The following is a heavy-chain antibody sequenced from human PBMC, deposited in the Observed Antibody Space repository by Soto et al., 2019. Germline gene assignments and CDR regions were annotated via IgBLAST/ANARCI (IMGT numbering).Heavy chain of an antibody. CDR2: ISSSSSYI. Sequence: GGPLRLSCAASGFTFSSYSMNWVRQAPGQGLEWVSSISSSSSYIYYAASVKGRFTISRDNAKNSLYLQINSLRAEDTALYYCAKEKAYSSSSGPYYYGMDVWGQGTTVTVSS. CDR3: AKEKAYSSSSGPYYYGMDV. CDR1: GFTFSSYS. D-gene: IGHD6-6*01. V-gene: IGHV3-21*04. J-gene: IGHJ6*02.